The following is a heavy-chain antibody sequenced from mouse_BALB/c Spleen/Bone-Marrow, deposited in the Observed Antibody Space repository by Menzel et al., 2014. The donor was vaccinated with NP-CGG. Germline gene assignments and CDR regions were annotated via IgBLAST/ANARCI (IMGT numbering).Heavy chain of an antibody. CDR1: GYTFTEYT. D-gene: IGHD2-2*01. Sequence: DVHLVESGPDLVKPGASVKISCKTSGYTFTEYTMHWVKQSRGKSLEWIGGINPNNGGTSYNQKFKGKATLTVDKSSSTAYMELRSLTSEDSAVYYCARSYGYERSWFAYWGQGTALTVSS. CDR3: ARSYGYERSWFAY. J-gene: IGHJ2*01. V-gene: IGHV1-18*01. CDR2: INPNNGGT.